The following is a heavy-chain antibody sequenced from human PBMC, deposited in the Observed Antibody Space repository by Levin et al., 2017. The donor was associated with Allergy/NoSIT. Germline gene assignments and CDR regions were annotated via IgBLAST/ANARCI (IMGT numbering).Heavy chain of an antibody. V-gene: IGHV4-39*01. Sequence: SETLSLTCTVSGGSISSSSYYWGWIRQPPGMGLEWIGSIYYSGSTYYNPSLKSRVTISVDTSKNQFSLKLSSVTAADTAVYYCARLRTIFGVVHWGQGTLVTVSS. J-gene: IGHJ4*02. CDR3: ARLRTIFGVVH. CDR1: GGSISSSSYY. CDR2: IYYSGST. D-gene: IGHD3-3*01.